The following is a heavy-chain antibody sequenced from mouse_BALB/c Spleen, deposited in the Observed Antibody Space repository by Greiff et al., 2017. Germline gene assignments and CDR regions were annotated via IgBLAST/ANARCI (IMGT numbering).Heavy chain of an antibody. CDR1: GFTFSDYY. Sequence: DVKLVESGGGLVKPGGSLKLSCAASGFTFSDYYMYWVRQTPEKRLEWVATISDGGSYTYYPDSVKGRFTISRDNAKNNLYLQMSSLKSEDTAMYYCARGLASFAYWGQGTLVTVSA. V-gene: IGHV5-4*02. CDR3: ARGLASFAY. J-gene: IGHJ3*01. CDR2: ISDGGSYT. D-gene: IGHD6-1*01.